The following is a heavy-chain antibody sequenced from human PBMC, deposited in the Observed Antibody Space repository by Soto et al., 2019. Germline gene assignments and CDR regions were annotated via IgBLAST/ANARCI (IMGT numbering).Heavy chain of an antibody. V-gene: IGHV3-15*07. CDR1: GFSFNEAW. CDR2: IKTSAGGGAT. CDR3: TTGSVEGI. J-gene: IGHJ6*02. D-gene: IGHD2-15*01. Sequence: EVQLVESAGGLVKPGGSLRLSCVASGFSFNEAWMNWVRQAPGQGLEWVGRIKTSAGGGATNYAAPVQGRFTISRDDPKNTLYLHMNSLRTEDTAIYYCTTGSVEGIWGQGTTVIVSS.